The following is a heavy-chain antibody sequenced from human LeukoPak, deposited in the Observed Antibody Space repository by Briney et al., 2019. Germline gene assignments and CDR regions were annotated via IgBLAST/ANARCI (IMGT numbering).Heavy chain of an antibody. D-gene: IGHD6-13*01. Sequence: SETPSLTCHVSGGSLSSYYWSWVRQPPGKGLEGIGYIYYSGTTNYNPSLKSRVTISVDTSKNQFSLKLSSVTAADTAVYYCARGVYIAAAQYAYWGQGTLVTVSS. J-gene: IGHJ4*02. V-gene: IGHV4-59*01. CDR3: ARGVYIAAAQYAY. CDR1: GGSLSSYY. CDR2: IYYSGTT.